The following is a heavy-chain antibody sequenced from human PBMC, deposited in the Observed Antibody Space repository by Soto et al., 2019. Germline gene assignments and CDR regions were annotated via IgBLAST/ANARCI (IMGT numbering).Heavy chain of an antibody. Sequence: TSETLSLTCTVSGGSISSSSYYWGWIRQPPGKGLEWIGSIYYSGSTYYNPSLKSRVTISVDTSKNQFSLKLSSVTAADTAVYYCARPKGWLSPFDYWGQGTLVTVSS. J-gene: IGHJ4*02. CDR1: GGSISSSSYY. V-gene: IGHV4-39*01. D-gene: IGHD6-19*01. CDR3: ARPKGWLSPFDY. CDR2: IYYSGST.